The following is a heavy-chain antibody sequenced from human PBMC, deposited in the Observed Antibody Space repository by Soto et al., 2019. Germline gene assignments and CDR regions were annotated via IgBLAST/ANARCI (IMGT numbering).Heavy chain of an antibody. D-gene: IGHD6-13*01. CDR3: ARAYSSSWPEFDP. V-gene: IGHV4-59*01. Sequence: QVQLQESGPGLVKPSETLSLTCSVSGGSITSYYWSWIRQPPGKGLEWIRYIYYSGSTNYNPSLKSRVTISVDTSKNQFSLKLSSVTAADTAVYYCARAYSSSWPEFDPWGQGTLVTVSS. CDR1: GGSITSYY. CDR2: IYYSGST. J-gene: IGHJ5*02.